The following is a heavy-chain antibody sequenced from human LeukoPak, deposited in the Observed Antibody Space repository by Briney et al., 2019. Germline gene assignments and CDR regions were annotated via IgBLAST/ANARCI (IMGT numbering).Heavy chain of an antibody. D-gene: IGHD4-23*01. CDR3: ARPTWGTAVTPGAFDI. CDR2: IDSSGDT. J-gene: IGHJ3*02. CDR1: GASISSDY. Sequence: SETLSLTCTVSGASISSDYWTWIRQPPGKGLEWIGYIDSSGDTNYDPSLKSRVTISVDTSKNQFSLKLSSVTAADTAVYYCARPTWGTAVTPGAFDIWGQGTMVTVSS. V-gene: IGHV4-59*08.